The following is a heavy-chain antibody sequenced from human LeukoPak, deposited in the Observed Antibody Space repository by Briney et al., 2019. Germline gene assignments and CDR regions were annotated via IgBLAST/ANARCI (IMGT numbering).Heavy chain of an antibody. D-gene: IGHD2-21*02. Sequence: GGSLRLSCAASGFTFSIYSMNWVGQAPGKGLEWVSSISSSSSYIYYADSVKGRFTISRDNAKNSLYLQMNSLRAEDTAVYYCARDSLGDCALVLMDVWGQGTTVTVSS. J-gene: IGHJ6*02. CDR1: GFTFSIYS. CDR3: ARDSLGDCALVLMDV. CDR2: ISSSSSYI. V-gene: IGHV3-21*01.